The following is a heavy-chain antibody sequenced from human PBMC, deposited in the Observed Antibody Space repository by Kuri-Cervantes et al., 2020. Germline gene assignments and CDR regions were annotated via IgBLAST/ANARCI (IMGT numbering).Heavy chain of an antibody. Sequence: SETLSLTCAVYDGSFSGSSWTWIRQPAGKGLEWIGEMNHRGSTNYNPSLKSRVTISVDTSNNQFSLVLTSVTAADTAVYYCTTGGEGNFGDYFSLWGQGTLVTV. V-gene: IGHV4-34*01. CDR2: MNHRGST. CDR1: DGSFSGSS. J-gene: IGHJ4*02. CDR3: TTGGEGNFGDYFSL. D-gene: IGHD4-17*01.